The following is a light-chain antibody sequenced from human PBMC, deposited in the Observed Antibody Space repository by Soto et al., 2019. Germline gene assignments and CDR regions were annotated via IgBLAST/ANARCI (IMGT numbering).Light chain of an antibody. J-gene: IGKJ1*01. CDR3: QQYYSYPRT. CDR2: AAS. Sequence: AIRMSQSRVSFSASTGERVTITGRASQGISSYLAWYQQKPGKAPKLLIYAASTLQSGVPSRFSGSGSGTDFTLTISCLQSEDFATYYCQQYYSYPRTFGQGTMVDI. CDR1: QGISSY. V-gene: IGKV1-8*01.